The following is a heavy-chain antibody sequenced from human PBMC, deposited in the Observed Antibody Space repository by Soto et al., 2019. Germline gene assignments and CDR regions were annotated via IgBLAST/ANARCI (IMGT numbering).Heavy chain of an antibody. Sequence: ASVKVSCKASGGTFSSYAISWVRQAPGQGLEWMGGIIPILGIANYAQKFQGRVTITADKSTSTAHMELSSLRSEDTAVYYCARQWGDYYDSSGYYYFDYWGQGTLVTVSS. V-gene: IGHV1-69*10. CDR1: GGTFSSYA. J-gene: IGHJ4*02. CDR3: ARQWGDYYDSSGYYYFDY. D-gene: IGHD3-22*01. CDR2: IIPILGIA.